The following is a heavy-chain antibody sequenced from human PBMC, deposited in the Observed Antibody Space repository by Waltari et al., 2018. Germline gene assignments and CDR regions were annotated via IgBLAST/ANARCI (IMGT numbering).Heavy chain of an antibody. J-gene: IGHJ5*02. V-gene: IGHV4-59*01. CDR1: GCSISSYY. CDR2: IYYSGST. D-gene: IGHD4-17*01. Sequence: QVQLQESGPGLVKPSETLSLPCTAAGCSISSYYWRWIRLPPGKGLEWIGYIYYSGSTNYNPSLKSRVTISVDTSKNQFSLKLSSVTAADTAVYYCARCGLYGDLKYNWFDPWGQGTLVTVSS. CDR3: ARCGLYGDLKYNWFDP.